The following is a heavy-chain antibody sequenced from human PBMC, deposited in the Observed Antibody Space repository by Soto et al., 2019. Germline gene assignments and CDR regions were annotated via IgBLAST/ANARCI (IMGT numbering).Heavy chain of an antibody. CDR2: IYNSGST. V-gene: IGHV4-59*01. J-gene: IGHJ4*02. CDR1: GGNIGNYF. CDR3: GRSRYYSDFYFDY. Sequence: LVTLCHPYNVSGGNIGNYFWTWIRQPPGKGLEWIGYIYNSGSTIYNPSLKSRVTMSVDTSKNHFSLKVSSVTAADTAVYYCGRSRYYSDFYFDYWGEAILVTVSS. D-gene: IGHD4-17*01.